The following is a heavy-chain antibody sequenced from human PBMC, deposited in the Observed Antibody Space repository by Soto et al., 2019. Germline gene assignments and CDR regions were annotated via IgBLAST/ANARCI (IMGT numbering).Heavy chain of an antibody. CDR3: ARDHGYSYGYPNYYFDY. Sequence: GGSLRLSCAASGFTFSSYWMSWVRQAPGKGLEWVANIKQDGSEKYYVDSVKGRFTISKDNAKNSLYLQMNGLRGKDTAVYYCARDHGYSYGYPNYYFDYWGQGTLVTVSS. CDR1: GFTFSSYW. J-gene: IGHJ4*02. V-gene: IGHV3-7*01. D-gene: IGHD5-18*01. CDR2: IKQDGSEK.